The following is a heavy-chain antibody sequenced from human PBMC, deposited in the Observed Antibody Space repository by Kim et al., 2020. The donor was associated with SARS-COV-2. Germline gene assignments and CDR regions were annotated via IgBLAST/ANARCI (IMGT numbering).Heavy chain of an antibody. CDR2: ITGSGGRT. V-gene: IGHV3-23*01. CDR3: VKEGGVSYGYFDY. D-gene: IGHD1-26*01. CDR1: GFTFSSYA. Sequence: GGSLRLSCAASGFTFSSYAMSWVRQAPGKGLEWVSVITGSGGRTYYADSVKGRFTISRDDSKNTLYLQLNSLRAEDTAVYYCVKEGGVSYGYFDYWGQGTLVTVSS. J-gene: IGHJ4*02.